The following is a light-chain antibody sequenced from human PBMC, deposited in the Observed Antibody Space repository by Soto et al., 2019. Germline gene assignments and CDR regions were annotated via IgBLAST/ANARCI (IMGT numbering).Light chain of an antibody. V-gene: IGKV3-11*01. CDR2: DAS. J-gene: IGKJ5*01. Sequence: EIVMTHSPATLSLSPWEIATLSCRASQSVSSYLAWYQQKPGQAPRLLIYDASNRATGIPARFSGSGSGTDFTLTISSLEPEDFAVYYCQQRSNWYTFGQGTRLEIK. CDR1: QSVSSY. CDR3: QQRSNWYT.